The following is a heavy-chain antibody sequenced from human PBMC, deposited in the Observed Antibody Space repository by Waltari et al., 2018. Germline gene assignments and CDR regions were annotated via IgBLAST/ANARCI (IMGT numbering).Heavy chain of an antibody. CDR3: AKHDYGDYNFAY. V-gene: IGHV4-39*01. D-gene: IGHD4-17*01. CDR2: IDYSRST. Sequence: QLQLQESGPGLVKPSETLSLTCTVSGGSISSSSYYWGWIRQPPGKGLAWIGSIDYSRSTYSNPSLKSRVTISVDTSKNQCSLKLSSVTAADTAVYYCAKHDYGDYNFAYWGQGTLVTVSS. CDR1: GGSISSSSYY. J-gene: IGHJ4*02.